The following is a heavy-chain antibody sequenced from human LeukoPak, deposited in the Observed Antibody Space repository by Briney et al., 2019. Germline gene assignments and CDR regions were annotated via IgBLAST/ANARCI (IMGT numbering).Heavy chain of an antibody. J-gene: IGHJ4*02. D-gene: IGHD3-16*01. CDR2: MYTNGES. CDR1: RGTINNQY. CDR3: ARGYYGGAVDS. Sequence: TSETLSLTCTVSRGTINNQYWSWIRQPAGKGLEWIGRMYTNGESDYNPSLKSRVAMSVDTSKSQFSLKLNSMTAADTALYYCARGYYGGAVDSWGQGILVILSS. V-gene: IGHV4-4*07.